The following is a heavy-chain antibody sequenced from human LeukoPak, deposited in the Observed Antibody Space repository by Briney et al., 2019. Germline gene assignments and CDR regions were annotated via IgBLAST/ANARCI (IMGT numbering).Heavy chain of an antibody. Sequence: SETLSLTCTVSGGSISSFYWSWIRQPAGKAPEWIGRIYSSGIINYNPSLKSRVTMSLDNSKNQLSLKLSYVTAADTAVYYCARDTGKSGYPDYWGQGTLVTVSS. CDR1: GGSISSFY. J-gene: IGHJ4*02. CDR3: ARDTGKSGYPDY. CDR2: IYSSGII. D-gene: IGHD3-3*01. V-gene: IGHV4-4*07.